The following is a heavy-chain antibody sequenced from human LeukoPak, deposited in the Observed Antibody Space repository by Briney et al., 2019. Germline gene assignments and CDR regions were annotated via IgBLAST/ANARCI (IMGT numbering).Heavy chain of an antibody. CDR1: GGSISSSY. V-gene: IGHV4-59*08. D-gene: IGHD3-10*01. CDR2: IIYSGST. Sequence: SETLSLTCTVSGGSISSSYWSWIRQPPGKGLEWIGYIIYSGSTSSNPSLKSRVTISIDTPKNQFSLKLSSVTAADTAVYYCARRSGSGSLNYFDYWGQGTLVTVSS. J-gene: IGHJ4*02. CDR3: ARRSGSGSLNYFDY.